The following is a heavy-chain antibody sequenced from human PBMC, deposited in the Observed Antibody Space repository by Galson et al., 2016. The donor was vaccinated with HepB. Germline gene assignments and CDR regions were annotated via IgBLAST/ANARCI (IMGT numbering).Heavy chain of an antibody. CDR2: IYLGGRT. CDR3: ARHLATAGTRGFDY. V-gene: IGHV4-4*02. D-gene: IGHD5-12*01. Sequence: ETLSLTCDVLGGSISSANWWSWVRQPPGKGLEWIGEIYLGGRTHYNPSLESRITISIDNSNNRFSLHLNSATAADTAAYYCARHLATAGTRGFDYWGQGTLVTVSS. J-gene: IGHJ4*02. CDR1: GGSISSANW.